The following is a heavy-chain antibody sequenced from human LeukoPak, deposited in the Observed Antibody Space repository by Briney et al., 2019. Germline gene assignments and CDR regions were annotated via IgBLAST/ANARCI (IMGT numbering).Heavy chain of an antibody. CDR1: GFTFSSYG. J-gene: IGHJ4*02. CDR3: AKIPSFLGDAIEY. V-gene: IGHV3-30*18. Sequence: GGSLRLSCAASGFTFSSYGMHWVRQAPGKGLEWVAVISYDGSNKYYADSVKGRFTISRDNSKNTLYLQMNSLRAEDTAVYYCAKIPSFLGDAIEYWGQGTLVTVSS. CDR2: ISYDGSNK. D-gene: IGHD2-8*01.